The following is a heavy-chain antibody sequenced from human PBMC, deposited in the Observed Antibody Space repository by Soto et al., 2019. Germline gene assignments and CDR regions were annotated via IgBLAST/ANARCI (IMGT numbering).Heavy chain of an antibody. CDR1: GFTFDNYA. D-gene: IGHD2-2*01. CDR3: AKVPASLKTFDY. V-gene: IGHV3-23*01. CDR2: VSGNGAVT. J-gene: IGHJ4*02. Sequence: EVQLLDSGGGLAQPGGSLRLSCAASGFTFDNYAMNWVRQAPGKGLEWVSTVSGNGAVTYYADSVKGRFTISRDNSRSTLYLQMNHLRAEDTAIYFCAKVPASLKTFDYWGQGTLVTVSS.